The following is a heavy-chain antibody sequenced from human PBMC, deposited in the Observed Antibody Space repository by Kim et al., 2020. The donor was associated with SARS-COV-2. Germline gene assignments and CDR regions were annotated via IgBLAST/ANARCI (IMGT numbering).Heavy chain of an antibody. CDR1: GFTFSSYS. V-gene: IGHV3-21*01. J-gene: IGHJ4*02. CDR2: ISSSSSYI. D-gene: IGHD5-18*01. CDR3: ARDERGYSYGYPFDY. Sequence: GVSLRLSCAASGFTFSSYSLNWVRQAPGKGLELVSSISSSSSYIYYTDSVKGRFTISRDNAKNSLYLQMNSLSAEDTAVYYCARDERGYSYGYPFDYWGQGTLVTVSS.